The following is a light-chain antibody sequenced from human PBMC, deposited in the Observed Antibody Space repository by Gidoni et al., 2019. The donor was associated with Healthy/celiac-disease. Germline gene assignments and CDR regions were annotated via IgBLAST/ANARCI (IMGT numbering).Light chain of an antibody. CDR2: DAS. Sequence: DIQMTQSPPSLSASVGDRVTITCQASQDISNYLNWYQQKPGLAPKLLIYDASNLETGVPSKFSGSGSGTDFTITISSLQPEEIATYYCQQYDNHPPTFXGXTKVEIK. J-gene: IGKJ4*01. CDR1: QDISNY. CDR3: QQYDNHPPT. V-gene: IGKV1-33*01.